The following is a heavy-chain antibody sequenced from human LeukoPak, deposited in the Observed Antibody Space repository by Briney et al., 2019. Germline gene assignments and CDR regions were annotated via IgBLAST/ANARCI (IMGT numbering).Heavy chain of an antibody. CDR3: ARVHYSGSGLSSYFDY. J-gene: IGHJ4*02. CDR1: GGSISGSY. D-gene: IGHD3-10*01. V-gene: IGHV4-59*01. CDR2: ISYTGST. Sequence: PSETLSLTCTVSGGSISGSYWSWLRQSPGKGLEWLGYISYTGSTNYNPSLKSRVTISVDASKNQFSLKLSSVTAADTAVYYCARVHYSGSGLSSYFDYWGQGTLVTVSS.